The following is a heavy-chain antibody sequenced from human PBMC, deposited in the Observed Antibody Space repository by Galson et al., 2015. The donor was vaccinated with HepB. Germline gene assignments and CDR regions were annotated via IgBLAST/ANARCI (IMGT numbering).Heavy chain of an antibody. Sequence: SLRLSCAASGFTFDDFAMHWVRQAPGKGLEWVSGISWNSGSIGYADSVEGRFTISRDNAKNSLYLQMSSLRAEDTALYYCAKGAAHFYYYGMDVWGQGTTVTVSS. CDR3: AKGAAHFYYYGMDV. CDR1: GFTFDDFA. J-gene: IGHJ6*02. CDR2: ISWNSGSI. V-gene: IGHV3-9*01.